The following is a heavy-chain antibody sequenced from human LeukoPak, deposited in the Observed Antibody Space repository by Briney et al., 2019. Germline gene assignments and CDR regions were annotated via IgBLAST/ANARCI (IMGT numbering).Heavy chain of an antibody. D-gene: IGHD6-13*01. CDR3: VRGVGVSRFNYLDS. CDR1: GFTFSSYA. V-gene: IGHV3-30-3*01. CDR2: ISYDGSNK. Sequence: GGSLRLSCAASGFTFSSYAMHWVRQAPGKGLEWVAVISYDGSNKYYADSVKGRFTISRDNSKNTLYLQMNSLRDDDTAVYYCVRGVGVSRFNYLDSWGQGTLVIVSS. J-gene: IGHJ4*02.